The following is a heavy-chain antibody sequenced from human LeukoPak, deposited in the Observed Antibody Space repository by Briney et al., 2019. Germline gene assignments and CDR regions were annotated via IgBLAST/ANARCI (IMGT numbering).Heavy chain of an antibody. Sequence: SQTLSLTCTVSGGSLSSGSYYWSWIRQPAGKGLEWIGRIYTSGSTNYNPSLKSRVTISVDTSKNQFSLKLSSVTAADTAVYYCARDFLIQYSSGWYYFDYWGQGTLVTVSS. V-gene: IGHV4-61*02. CDR2: IYTSGST. J-gene: IGHJ4*02. CDR1: GGSLSSGSYY. D-gene: IGHD6-19*01. CDR3: ARDFLIQYSSGWYYFDY.